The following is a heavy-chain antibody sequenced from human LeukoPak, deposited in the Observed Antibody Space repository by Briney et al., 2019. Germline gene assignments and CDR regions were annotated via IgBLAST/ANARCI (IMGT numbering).Heavy chain of an antibody. CDR1: GGSISSSSYY. CDR2: IYYSGST. D-gene: IGHD7-27*01. CDR3: ARGWGAFDI. Sequence: SETLSLTCTVSGGSISSSSYYWGWIRQPPGKGLEWIGSIYYSGSTNYNPSLKSRVTISVDTSKNQFSLKLSSVTAADTAVYYCARGWGAFDIWGQGTMVTVSS. V-gene: IGHV4-39*07. J-gene: IGHJ3*02.